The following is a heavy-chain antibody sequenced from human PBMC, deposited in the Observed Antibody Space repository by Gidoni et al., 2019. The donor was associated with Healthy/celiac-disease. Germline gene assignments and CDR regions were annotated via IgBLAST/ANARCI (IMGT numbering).Heavy chain of an antibody. J-gene: IGHJ5*02. CDR2: INAGNGNT. Sequence: QVQLVQSGAEVKKPGASVKVSCKASGYTFTSYAMHWVRQAPGQRLEWMGWINAGNGNTKYSQKFQGRVTITRDTSASTACMELSSLRSEDTAVYYCARTYSSSWYASWFDPWGQGTLVTVSS. D-gene: IGHD6-13*01. V-gene: IGHV1-3*01. CDR1: GYTFTSYA. CDR3: ARTYSSSWYASWFDP.